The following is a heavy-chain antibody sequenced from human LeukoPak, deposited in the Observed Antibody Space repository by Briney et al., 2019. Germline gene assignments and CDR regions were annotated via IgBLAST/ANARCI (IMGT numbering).Heavy chain of an antibody. CDR3: ARGTPYNP. CDR2: IHYSGTT. D-gene: IGHD4-11*01. V-gene: IGHV4-39*07. Sequence: PSGTLSLTCTVSGASIDSGRYYWGWIRQPPGKGLEWIGSIHYSGTTYYNPSLKSRVTISIDTSNNQFSLKLSSVTAADTAVYYCARGTPYNPWGQGTLVTVSS. J-gene: IGHJ5*02. CDR1: GASIDSGRYY.